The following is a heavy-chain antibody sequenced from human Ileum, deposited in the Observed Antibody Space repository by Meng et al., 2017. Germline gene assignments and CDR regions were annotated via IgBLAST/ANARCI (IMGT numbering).Heavy chain of an antibody. CDR3: ARGAIGTRPFDY. J-gene: IGHJ4*02. V-gene: IGHV4-4*02. CDR1: GDSISTNW. Sequence: QAQREESGPGLVKPSGTLSLTCAVSGDSISTNWWNWVRQPPGKGLEWIGEIYHSGAFNYNPSLRSRVTISVDKSKNQLSLKLGSLTAADTAVYYCARGAIGTRPFDYWGQGTLVTVSS. D-gene: IGHD2-21*01. CDR2: IYHSGAF.